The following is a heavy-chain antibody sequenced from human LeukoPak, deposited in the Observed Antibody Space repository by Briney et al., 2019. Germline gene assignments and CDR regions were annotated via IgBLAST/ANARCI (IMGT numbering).Heavy chain of an antibody. Sequence: ASVKVSCKASGYTFTSYGISWVRQAPGQGLEWMGWISAYNGNTNYAQKLQGRVTMTTDTSTSTAYMELRSLRSDDTAVYYCARDRPTPYYYSSGSQWDYWGQGTLVTVSS. V-gene: IGHV1-18*01. CDR3: ARDRPTPYYYSSGSQWDY. D-gene: IGHD3-10*01. CDR1: GYTFTSYG. CDR2: ISAYNGNT. J-gene: IGHJ4*02.